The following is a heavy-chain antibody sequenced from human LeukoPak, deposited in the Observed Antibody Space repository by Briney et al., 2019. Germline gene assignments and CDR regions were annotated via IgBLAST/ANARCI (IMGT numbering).Heavy chain of an antibody. CDR2: IIPIFGTA. J-gene: IGHJ4*02. V-gene: IGHV1-69*01. D-gene: IGHD6-13*01. CDR3: ARDIDEEGIAAAGHDY. CDR1: GGTFSSYA. Sequence: GSSVKFSCKASGGTFSSYAISWVRQAPGQGLEWMGGIIPIFGTANYAQKFQGRVTITADESTSTAYMELSSLRSEDTAVYYCARDIDEEGIAAAGHDYWGQGTLVTVSS.